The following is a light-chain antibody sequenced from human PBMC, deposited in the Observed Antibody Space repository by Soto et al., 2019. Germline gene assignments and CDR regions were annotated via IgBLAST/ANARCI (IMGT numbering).Light chain of an antibody. CDR1: QSISSW. Sequence: DIQMTQSPSNLSASVGDRVTITCRASQSISSWLAWYQQKPGKAPKLLSYKASSLESGVPSRFSGSGSGTEFTLTISSLQPDDFATYYCQQYNSYPYTFGQGTKLEIK. V-gene: IGKV1-5*03. CDR2: KAS. J-gene: IGKJ2*01. CDR3: QQYNSYPYT.